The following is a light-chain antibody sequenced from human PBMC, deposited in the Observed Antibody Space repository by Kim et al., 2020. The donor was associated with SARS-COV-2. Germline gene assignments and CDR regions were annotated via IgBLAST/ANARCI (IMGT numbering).Light chain of an antibody. Sequence: GQSVTISCTGTSSDVGGYNYVSWYQQHPGKAPKLMIYDVSKRPSGVPDRFSGSKSGNTASLTISGLQAEDEADYYCCSYAGSYTLAFGTGTKVTVL. CDR1: SSDVGGYNY. CDR3: CSYAGSYTLA. CDR2: DVS. V-gene: IGLV2-11*01. J-gene: IGLJ1*01.